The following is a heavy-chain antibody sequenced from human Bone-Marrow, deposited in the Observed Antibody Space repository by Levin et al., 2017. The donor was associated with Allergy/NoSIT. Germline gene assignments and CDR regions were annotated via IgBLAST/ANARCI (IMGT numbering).Heavy chain of an antibody. CDR2: ISGGGKMT. V-gene: IGHV3-23*01. D-gene: IGHD2-21*02. Sequence: AGESLKISCEVSGFNFDTYAMTWVRQAPGKGLEWVSAISGGGKMTYYADAVKGRFTISRDNSKNTLYLEMNSLTAEDTAVYYCAKTGTRRSVILVVTDCDDWGQGTRVTASS. CDR3: AKTGTRRSVILVVTDCDD. J-gene: IGHJ4*02. CDR1: GFNFDTYA.